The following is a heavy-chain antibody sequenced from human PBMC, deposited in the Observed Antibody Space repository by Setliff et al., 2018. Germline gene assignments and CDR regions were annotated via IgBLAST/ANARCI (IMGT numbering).Heavy chain of an antibody. V-gene: IGHV3-15*01. CDR3: TTGPRDSRNYMTWLDS. CDR2: IKSKGEDETT. J-gene: IGHJ5*01. D-gene: IGHD3-3*01. CDR1: GFTYNNCW. Sequence: GGSLRLSCGASGFTYNNCWVSWVRQAPGKGLEWVGRIKSKGEDETTNFAASVKGRFSLSRDDSRNMIYLQMSSLKIEDTAFYYCTTGPRDSRNYMTWLDSWGPGTLVTVSS.